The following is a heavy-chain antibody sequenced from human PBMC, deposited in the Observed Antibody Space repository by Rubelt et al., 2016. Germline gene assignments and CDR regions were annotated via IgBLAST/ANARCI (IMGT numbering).Heavy chain of an antibody. CDR1: GGTFSSYA. CDR2: IIPIFGTA. V-gene: IGHV1-69*06. D-gene: IGHD4-23*01. Sequence: QVQLVQSGAEVKKPGSSVKVSCKASGGTFSSYAISWVRQAPGQGLEWMGGIIPIFGTANYAQKLQGRVTMTTDTSTSTAYRELRVLRSDDTAVYYCARDVGGNSVLYYFDYWGQGTLVTVSS. J-gene: IGHJ4*02. CDR3: ARDVGGNSVLYYFDY.